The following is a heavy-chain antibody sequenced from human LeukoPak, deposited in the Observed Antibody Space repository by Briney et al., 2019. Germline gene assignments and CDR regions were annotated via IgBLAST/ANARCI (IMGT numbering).Heavy chain of an antibody. CDR1: GFTFSSYA. CDR3: ASYDYGDYVGNAFDI. CDR2: ISYDGSNK. J-gene: IGHJ3*02. V-gene: IGHV3-30-3*01. Sequence: GGSLRLSCAASGFTFSSYAMHWVRQAPGKGLEWVAVISYDGSNKYYADSVKGRSTISRDNSKNTLYLQMNSLRAEDTAVYYCASYDYGDYVGNAFDIWGQGTMVTVSS. D-gene: IGHD4-17*01.